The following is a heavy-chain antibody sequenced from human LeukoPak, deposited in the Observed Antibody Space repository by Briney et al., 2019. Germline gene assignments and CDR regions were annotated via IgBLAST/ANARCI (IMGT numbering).Heavy chain of an antibody. D-gene: IGHD3-22*01. Sequence: VGSLCLSCTASGFTFSSYWMHWVRQAPGKGLVWVSRITSDGSSTSHADSAKGRFTISRDNAKNTLYLQVNSLRAEDTAVYYCSRCVRATDSWCQVIPPSVSS. CDR3: SRCVRATDS. CDR1: GFTFSSYW. CDR2: ITSDGSST. J-gene: IGHJ4*02. V-gene: IGHV3-74*01.